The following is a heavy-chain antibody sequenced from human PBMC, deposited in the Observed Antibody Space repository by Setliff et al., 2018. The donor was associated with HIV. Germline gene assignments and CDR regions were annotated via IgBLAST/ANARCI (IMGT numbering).Heavy chain of an antibody. Sequence: SETLSLTCTVSSDPIRYYYWSWIRQSPGKGLEWIGYIYFSGTTNYNPSLKSRVTISVDTSKNQFSLKVNSLTAADTAIYYCAGGGGYDFADSSFDFWGQGTLVTAPQ. CDR3: AGGGGYDFADSSFDF. V-gene: IGHV4-59*01. CDR2: IYFSGTT. CDR1: SDPIRYYY. J-gene: IGHJ4*02. D-gene: IGHD5-12*01.